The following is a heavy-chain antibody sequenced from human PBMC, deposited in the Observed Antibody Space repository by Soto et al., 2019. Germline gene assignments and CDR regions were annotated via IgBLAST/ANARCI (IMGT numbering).Heavy chain of an antibody. CDR3: APRRHGRFNIGAFDI. CDR1: GFTFSSYE. J-gene: IGHJ3*02. V-gene: IGHV3-48*03. D-gene: IGHD3-3*01. Sequence: GGSLRLSCAASGFTFSSYEMNWVRQAPGKGLEWVSYITRTSITIYYADSVKGRFTTSRDNAKNSLYLHMNSLRVEDTAIYYCAPRRHGRFNIGAFDILGQGTMVTVSS. CDR2: ITRTSITI.